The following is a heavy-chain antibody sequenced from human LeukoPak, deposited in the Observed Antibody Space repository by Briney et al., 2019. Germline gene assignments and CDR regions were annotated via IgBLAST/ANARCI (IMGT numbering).Heavy chain of an antibody. CDR2: IYYSGST. CDR3: ARGDIVVVPAAVYFDY. J-gene: IGHJ4*02. Sequence: SETLSLTCTVSGGSISSGGYYWSWIRQHPGKGLEWIGYIYYSGSTYYNPSLKSRVTISVDTSKNQFSLKLSSVTAADTAVYYCARGDIVVVPAAVYFDYWGQGTLVTVSS. V-gene: IGHV4-31*03. CDR1: GGSISSGGYY. D-gene: IGHD2-2*01.